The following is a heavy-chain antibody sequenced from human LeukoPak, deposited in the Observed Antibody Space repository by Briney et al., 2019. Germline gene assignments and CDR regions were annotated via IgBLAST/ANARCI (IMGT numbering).Heavy chain of an antibody. D-gene: IGHD6-13*01. V-gene: IGHV4-34*01. CDR1: GGSFSGYY. J-gene: IGHJ4*02. Sequence: PSETLSLTCAVYGGSFSGYYWSWIRQPPGKGLEWIGEINHSGSTNYNPSLKSRVTISVDTSKNQFSLKLSSVTAADTAVYYCARGQYSSSWYRIDYWGQGTLVTVSS. CDR2: INHSGST. CDR3: ARGQYSSSWYRIDY.